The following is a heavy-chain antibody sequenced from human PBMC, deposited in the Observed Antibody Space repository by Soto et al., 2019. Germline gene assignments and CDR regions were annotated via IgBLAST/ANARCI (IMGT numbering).Heavy chain of an antibody. CDR3: ACATYYVAS. Sequence: SEPLSLTCTASGDSISHYSWKWKRQPAEKGLEWIGRIHSDGSTNYNPSLKSRVSMSVDTFKNQFSLKINSVTAADTALYYCACATYYVASCGKRTLGTVAS. V-gene: IGHV4-4*07. CDR2: IHSDGST. CDR1: GDSISHYS. D-gene: IGHD3-10*01. J-gene: IGHJ4*02.